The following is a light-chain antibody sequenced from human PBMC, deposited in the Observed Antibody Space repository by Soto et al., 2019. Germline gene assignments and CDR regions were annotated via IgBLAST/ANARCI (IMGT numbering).Light chain of an antibody. Sequence: QSVLTQPPSASGTPGQTVTISCSGSSSNIGLNDVHWYRQLSGTAPQILIYDTNQHATWVPDRFSGSRSGTSASLAIHGLQSEDEAEYHCAAWDDSLNGPVFGGGTKLTVL. J-gene: IGLJ2*01. V-gene: IGLV1-44*01. CDR2: DTN. CDR3: AAWDDSLNGPV. CDR1: SSNIGLND.